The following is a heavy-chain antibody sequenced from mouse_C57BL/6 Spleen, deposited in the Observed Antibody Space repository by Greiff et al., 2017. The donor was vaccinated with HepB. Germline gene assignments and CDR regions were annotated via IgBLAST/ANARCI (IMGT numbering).Heavy chain of an antibody. CDR1: GYTFTDYE. J-gene: IGHJ4*01. D-gene: IGHD2-1*01. CDR3: TRLAYGNYYAMDY. CDR2: IDPETGGT. Sequence: ESGAELVRPGASVTLSCKASGYTFTDYEMHWVKQTPVHGLEWIGAIDPETGGTAYNQKFKGKAILTADKSSSTAYMELRSLTSEDSAVYYCTRLAYGNYYAMDYWGQGTSVTVSS. V-gene: IGHV1-15*01.